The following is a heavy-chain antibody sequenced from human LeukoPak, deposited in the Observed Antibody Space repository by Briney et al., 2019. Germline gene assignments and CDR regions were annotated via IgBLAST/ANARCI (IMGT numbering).Heavy chain of an antibody. Sequence: ASVKVSCKASGYTFTGYYMHWVRQAPGKGLEWMGGFDPEDGETIYAQKFQGRVTMTEDTSTDTAYMELSSLRSEDTAVYYCATDSREGFDPWGQGTLVTVSS. CDR1: GYTFTGYY. J-gene: IGHJ5*02. CDR2: FDPEDGET. CDR3: ATDSREGFDP. V-gene: IGHV1-24*01.